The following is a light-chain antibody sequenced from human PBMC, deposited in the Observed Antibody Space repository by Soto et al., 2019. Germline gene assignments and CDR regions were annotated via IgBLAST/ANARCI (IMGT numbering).Light chain of an antibody. Sequence: EIVLTQSPATLSLSPGERATLSCRASQSIASYLAWYQHKPGQAPGLIIYDASNRATGIPARFSGSGSGTDFTLTISSLEPEDFAVYYCQRRTNWPPWTFGQGTKVEIK. CDR1: QSIASY. J-gene: IGKJ1*01. V-gene: IGKV3-11*01. CDR2: DAS. CDR3: QRRTNWPPWT.